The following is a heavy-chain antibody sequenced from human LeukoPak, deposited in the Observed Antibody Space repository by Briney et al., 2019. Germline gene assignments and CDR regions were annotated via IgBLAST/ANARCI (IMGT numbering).Heavy chain of an antibody. CDR1: GFPFETNA. D-gene: IGHD5-18*01. Sequence: GGSLRLSCATSGFPFETNAMSWVRQAPGKGLEWVATIGNTETFYADSVTGRFTISRDNSKNTVNLQMNRLRVEDTAIYYCAKDWIQFNRVFDCFDSWGQGTLVTVSS. CDR2: IGNTET. V-gene: IGHV3-23*01. J-gene: IGHJ4*02. CDR3: AKDWIQFNRVFDCFDS.